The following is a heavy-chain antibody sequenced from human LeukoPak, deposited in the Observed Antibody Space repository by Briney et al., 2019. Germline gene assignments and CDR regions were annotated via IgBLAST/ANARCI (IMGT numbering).Heavy chain of an antibody. Sequence: GGSLRLSCRASGFTFSSQSMNWVRQAPGKGLEWVSSISSSSTYIYYADSVKGRFTISRDNAKNSLYLQMNSLRAEDTAVYYCATSTSWYYFPYWGQGTLVTVSS. CDR1: GFTFSSQS. J-gene: IGHJ4*02. CDR2: ISSSSTYI. D-gene: IGHD6-13*01. V-gene: IGHV3-21*01. CDR3: ATSTSWYYFPY.